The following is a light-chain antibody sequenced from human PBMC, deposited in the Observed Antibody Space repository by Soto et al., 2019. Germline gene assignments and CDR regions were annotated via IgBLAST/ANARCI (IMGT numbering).Light chain of an antibody. CDR2: AAS. CDR1: QGISSY. CDR3: QQLNSYPQIT. Sequence: DIQLTQSPSFLSASVGDRVTITCRASQGISSYLAWYQQKPGKAPKLLIYAASTLQSGVPSRFSGSGSGTEFTLTLSSLQPEDFATYYCQQLNSYPQITFGQGTRLEIK. J-gene: IGKJ5*01. V-gene: IGKV1-9*01.